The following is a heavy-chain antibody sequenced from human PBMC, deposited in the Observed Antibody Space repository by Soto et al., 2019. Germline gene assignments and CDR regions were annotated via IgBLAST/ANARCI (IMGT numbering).Heavy chain of an antibody. CDR2: IKDRGSI. CDR1: GGSFSGYY. D-gene: IGHD3-9*01. CDR3: ARESHDILTGPPWVWYFDL. J-gene: IGHJ2*01. Sequence: QVQLQQWGAGPLRPLETLSLTCGVSGGSFSGYYWAWIRQSPGKGLEWIGEIKDRGSINYNPSLKSRVSISVATSKNHYSLNLRSVTAADTAVYYCARESHDILTGPPWVWYFDLWGRGTLVTVSS. V-gene: IGHV4-34*01.